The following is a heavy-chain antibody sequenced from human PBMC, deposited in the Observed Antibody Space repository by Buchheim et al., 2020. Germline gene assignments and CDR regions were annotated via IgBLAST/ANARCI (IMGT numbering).Heavy chain of an antibody. CDR1: GGSISSGSYY. CDR2: IYTSGST. Sequence: QVQLQESGPGLVKPSQTLSLTCTVSGGSISSGSYYWSWIRQPAGKGLEWIGRIYTSGSTNYNPSLKSRVTISVDTSKNQFSLKLSSVTAADTAVYYCARVGWNEVHYYYGMDVWGQGTT. J-gene: IGHJ6*02. CDR3: ARVGWNEVHYYYGMDV. V-gene: IGHV4-61*02. D-gene: IGHD1-1*01.